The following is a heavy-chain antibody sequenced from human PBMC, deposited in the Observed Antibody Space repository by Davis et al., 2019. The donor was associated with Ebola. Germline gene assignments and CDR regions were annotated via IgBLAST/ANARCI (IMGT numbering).Heavy chain of an antibody. CDR1: GGSFSGYY. V-gene: IGHV4-34*01. Sequence: SETLSLTCAVYGGSFSGYYWSWIRQPPGKGLEWIGEINRSGSTNYNPSLKSRVTISVDTSKNQFSLKLSSVTAADTAVYYCARGGDSSSCYYYYGMDVWGQGTTVTVSS. D-gene: IGHD6-13*01. CDR3: ARGGDSSSCYYYYGMDV. CDR2: INRSGST. J-gene: IGHJ6*02.